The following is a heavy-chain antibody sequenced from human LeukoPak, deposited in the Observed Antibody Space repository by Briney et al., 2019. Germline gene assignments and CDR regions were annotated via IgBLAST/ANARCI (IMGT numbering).Heavy chain of an antibody. Sequence: GGSLRLSCAASGFTFSNTAMSWVRQAPGKGLEWLSIISGSGLNAYYADSVKGRFTISRDNSKSTLFLQMNSLRAEDTALYYGVKRTMAGVLERRTYYFDYWGQGSLVTVSP. V-gene: IGHV3-23*01. CDR2: ISGSGLNA. J-gene: IGHJ4*02. D-gene: IGHD2-2*01. CDR1: GFTFSNTA. CDR3: VKRTMAGVLERRTYYFDY.